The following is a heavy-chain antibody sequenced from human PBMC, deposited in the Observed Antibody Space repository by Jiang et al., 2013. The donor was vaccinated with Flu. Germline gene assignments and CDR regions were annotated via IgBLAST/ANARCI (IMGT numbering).Heavy chain of an antibody. D-gene: IGHD2-2*02. J-gene: IGHJ2*01. V-gene: IGHV4-34*01. CDR3: ARHLYCSSTSCYMKYFDL. CDR2: TNSRGTP. Sequence: SLTCGVSGGSLSGFYWSWIRQSPGKGLEWIGETNSRGTPDYNPSLKSRVTVSVDTSKNEFSLQMTSVTAADTAVYYCARHLYCSSTSCYMKYFDLWGPWHPGHCLL. CDR1: GGSLSGFY.